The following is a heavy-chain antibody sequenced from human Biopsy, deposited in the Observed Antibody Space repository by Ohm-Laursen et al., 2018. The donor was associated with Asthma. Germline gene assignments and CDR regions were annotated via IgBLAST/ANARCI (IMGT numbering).Heavy chain of an antibody. CDR3: ASQSSGPDFWSGYYYFDY. V-gene: IGHV3-30*03. Sequence: SSLRLSCAASGFSFSEFVMHWVRQAPGKGLEWVAVISYDGCNKYYADSVKGRFTISRDNSKNTLYLQMNSLRAEDTAVYYCASQSSGPDFWSGYYYFDYWGQGTLVTVSS. J-gene: IGHJ4*02. D-gene: IGHD3-3*01. CDR2: ISYDGCNK. CDR1: GFSFSEFV.